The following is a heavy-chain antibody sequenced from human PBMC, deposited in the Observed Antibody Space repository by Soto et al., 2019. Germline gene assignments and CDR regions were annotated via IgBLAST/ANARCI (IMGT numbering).Heavy chain of an antibody. V-gene: IGHV1-3*04. CDR3: AYGSGTNNYYYCYMGV. D-gene: IGHD3-10*01. CDR2: ITIGNGNT. J-gene: IGHJ6*03. Sequence: ASVKVSCKTSGYTFSKYAIQWLRQAPGQRLEWMGWITIGNGNTKYSQNFQDRVTITRDTSTSTVYMELSSLRSEDTAVYYCAYGSGTNNYYYCYMGVWGKGTTGTLSS. CDR1: GYTFSKYA.